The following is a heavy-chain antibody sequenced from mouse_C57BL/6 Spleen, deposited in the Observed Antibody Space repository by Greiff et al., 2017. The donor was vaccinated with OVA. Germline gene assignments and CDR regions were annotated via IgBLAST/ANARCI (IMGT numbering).Heavy chain of an antibody. CDR3: ASTYGPYYFDY. Sequence: VQGVESGAELVKPGASVKISCKASGYAFSSYWMNWVKQRPGKGLEWIGQIYPGDGDTNYNGKFKGKATLTADKSSSTAYMQLSSLTSEDSAVYFCASTYGPYYFDYWGQGTTLTVSS. D-gene: IGHD2-1*01. CDR2: IYPGDGDT. CDR1: GYAFSSYW. J-gene: IGHJ2*01. V-gene: IGHV1-80*01.